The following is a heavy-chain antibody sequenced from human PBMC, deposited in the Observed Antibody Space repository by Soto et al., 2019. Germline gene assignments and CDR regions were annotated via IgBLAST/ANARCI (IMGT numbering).Heavy chain of an antibody. CDR2: ISYDGSNK. Sequence: QVQLVESGGGVVQPGRSLRLSCAASGFTFSSYAMHWVRQAPGKGLEWVAVISYDGSNKYYADSVKGRFTISRDNSKNTLYLQMNSLRAEDTAVYYRARDPLWGTAMVLWYFDLWGRGTLVTDSS. CDR1: GFTFSSYA. V-gene: IGHV3-30-3*01. D-gene: IGHD5-18*01. J-gene: IGHJ2*01. CDR3: ARDPLWGTAMVLWYFDL.